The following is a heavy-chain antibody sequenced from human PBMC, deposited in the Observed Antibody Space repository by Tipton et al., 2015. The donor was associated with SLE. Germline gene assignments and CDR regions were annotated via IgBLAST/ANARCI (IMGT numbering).Heavy chain of an antibody. D-gene: IGHD3-10*01. Sequence: LRLSCAVYGGSFSGYYWSWIRQPPGKGLEWIGEINHSRSTNYNPSLKSRVTISVDTSKNQFSLKLSSVTAADTAVYYCAREYYYGSGSLNWFDPWGQGTLVTVSS. V-gene: IGHV4-34*01. CDR1: GGSFSGYY. J-gene: IGHJ5*02. CDR2: INHSRST. CDR3: AREYYYGSGSLNWFDP.